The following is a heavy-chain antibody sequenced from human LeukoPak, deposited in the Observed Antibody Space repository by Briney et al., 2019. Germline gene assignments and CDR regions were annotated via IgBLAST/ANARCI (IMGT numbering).Heavy chain of an antibody. D-gene: IGHD3-22*01. V-gene: IGHV4-59*08. J-gene: IGHJ4*02. CDR1: GGSIRSYG. CDR2: IDYRGRT. CDR3: ASDNSGSYHPYY. Sequence: SETLSLTCTVSGGSIRSYGWSWIRQPPGKGLEWIGYIDYRGRTKYNPSLRSRVTMSLGTSRNQFSLKLTSVTAADTAVYYCASDNSGSYHPYYWGLGTLVTVSS.